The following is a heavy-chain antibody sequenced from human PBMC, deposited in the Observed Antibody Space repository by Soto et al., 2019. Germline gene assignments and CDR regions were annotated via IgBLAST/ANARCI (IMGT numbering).Heavy chain of an antibody. V-gene: IGHV3-23*01. Sequence: PGGSLRLSCAASGFTFSNYGMSWVRQAPGKGLEWVSAISGSGGSTYYADSVKGRFTISRDNSKNTLYLQMNSLRAEDTAVYYCAKDRKRFLEWLPYKGEFDYWGQGALLTISS. J-gene: IGHJ4*02. D-gene: IGHD3-3*01. CDR3: AKDRKRFLEWLPYKGEFDY. CDR2: ISGSGGST. CDR1: GFTFSNYG.